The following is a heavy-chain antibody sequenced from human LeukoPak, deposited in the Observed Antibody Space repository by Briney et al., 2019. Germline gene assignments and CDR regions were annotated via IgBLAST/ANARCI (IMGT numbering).Heavy chain of an antibody. CDR2: ILYDGSNE. J-gene: IGHJ4*02. CDR3: AGSDRGGYSYGYVSY. V-gene: IGHV3-33*01. Sequence: GGSLRLFCAASGFTFRSYCMHWVRQAPGKGPEGVVVILYDGSNEYYADSVEGRFTISRDNSKSTLYLQLNSLIGEDKAVYYCAGSDRGGYSYGYVSYWGQGTLVTVSS. D-gene: IGHD5-18*01. CDR1: GFTFRSYC.